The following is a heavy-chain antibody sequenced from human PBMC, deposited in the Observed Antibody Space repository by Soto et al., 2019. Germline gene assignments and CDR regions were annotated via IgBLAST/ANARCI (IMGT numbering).Heavy chain of an antibody. CDR1: GGSISSYY. CDR3: ARHGYCSSTSCVSVYYYGMDV. D-gene: IGHD2-2*03. V-gene: IGHV4-59*01. J-gene: IGHJ6*02. Sequence: NPSETLSLTCTVSGGSISSYYRSWIRQPPGKGLEWIGYIYYSGSTNYNPSLKSRVTISVDTSKNQFSLKLSSVTAADTAVYYCARHGYCSSTSCVSVYYYGMDVWGQGTTVTVSS. CDR2: IYYSGST.